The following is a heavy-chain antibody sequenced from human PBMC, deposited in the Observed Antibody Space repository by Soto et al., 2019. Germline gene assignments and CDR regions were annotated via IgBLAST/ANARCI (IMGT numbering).Heavy chain of an antibody. D-gene: IGHD3-10*01. CDR3: ARRSRGPNFDY. CDR1: GGSISSSSYY. Sequence: QLQLQESGPGLVKPSETLSLTCTVSGGSISSSSYYWGWIRQPPGKGLEWIGSIYYSGSTYYNPSLKSRVTISVDTSKNQFSLKLSSVTAADTAVYYCARRSRGPNFDYWGQGTLVTVSS. CDR2: IYYSGST. J-gene: IGHJ4*02. V-gene: IGHV4-39*01.